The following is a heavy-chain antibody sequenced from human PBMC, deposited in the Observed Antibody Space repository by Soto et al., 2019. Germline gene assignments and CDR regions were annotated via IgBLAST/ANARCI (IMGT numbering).Heavy chain of an antibody. Sequence: SETLSLTCAVYGGSFSGYYWSWIRQPPGKGLEWIGEINHSGSTNYNPSLKSRVTISVDTSKNQFSLKLSSVTAADTAVYYCARDVNYCSGGSCSYYFDYWGQGTLVTVSS. CDR3: ARDVNYCSGGSCSYYFDY. CDR2: INHSGST. V-gene: IGHV4-34*01. D-gene: IGHD2-15*01. J-gene: IGHJ4*02. CDR1: GGSFSGYY.